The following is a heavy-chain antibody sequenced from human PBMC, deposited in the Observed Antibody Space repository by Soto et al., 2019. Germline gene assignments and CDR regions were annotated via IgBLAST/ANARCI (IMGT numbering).Heavy chain of an antibody. CDR2: IYPGDSDT. D-gene: IGHD3-10*01. J-gene: IGHJ4*02. V-gene: IGHV5-51*01. CDR1: GYSFSTYW. CDR3: ARQHGSGSYYPFGY. Sequence: PGESLKISCKGSGYSFSTYWIAWVRQMPGKGLEWMGVIYPGDSDTRYSPSFQGQVTISADKYFNTAYLQWSSLKASDSAMYYCARQHGSGSYYPFGYWGQGTLVTVSS.